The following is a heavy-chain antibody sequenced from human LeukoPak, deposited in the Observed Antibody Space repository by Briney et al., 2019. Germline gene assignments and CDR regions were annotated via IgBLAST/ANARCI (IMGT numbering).Heavy chain of an antibody. CDR1: GFTVSSNY. D-gene: IGHD3-10*01. CDR2: IYSGGST. V-gene: IGHV3-53*04. CDR3: ARGGEMSGFPFVTYYYYGMDV. Sequence: GGSLRLSCAASGFTVSSNYMSWVRQAPGKGLEWVSVIYSGGSTYYADSVKGRFTISRHNSKNTLYLQMNSLRAEDTAVYYCARGGEMSGFPFVTYYYYGMDVWGQGTTVTVSS. J-gene: IGHJ6*02.